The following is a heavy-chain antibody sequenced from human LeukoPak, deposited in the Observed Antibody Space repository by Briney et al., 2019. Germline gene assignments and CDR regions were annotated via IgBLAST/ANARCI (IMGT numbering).Heavy chain of an antibody. D-gene: IGHD3-22*01. CDR3: AREGQNYYYDSSGYYPPDY. CDR1: GFTFSSYA. Sequence: PGGSLRLSCADSGFTFSSYAMHWVRQAPGKGLEWVAVISYDGSNKYYADSVKGRFTISRDNSKNTLYLQMNSLRAEDTAVYYCAREGQNYYYDSSGYYPPDYWGQGTLVTVSS. J-gene: IGHJ4*02. V-gene: IGHV3-30-3*01. CDR2: ISYDGSNK.